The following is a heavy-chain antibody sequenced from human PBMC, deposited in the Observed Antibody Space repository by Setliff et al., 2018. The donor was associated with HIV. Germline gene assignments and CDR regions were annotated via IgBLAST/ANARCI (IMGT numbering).Heavy chain of an antibody. V-gene: IGHV3-15*01. D-gene: IGHD1-26*01. CDR3: TTGVRWELLARWYGVDV. CDR1: GFTFSNAW. CDR2: IKSKTDGGTT. Sequence: GGSLRLSCAASGFTFSNAWMSWVRQAPGKGLEWVGRIKSKTDGGTTDYAAPVKGRFTISRDDSKNTLYLQMNSLKTEDTAVYYCTTGVRWELLARWYGVDVWGQGTTVTVSS. J-gene: IGHJ6*02.